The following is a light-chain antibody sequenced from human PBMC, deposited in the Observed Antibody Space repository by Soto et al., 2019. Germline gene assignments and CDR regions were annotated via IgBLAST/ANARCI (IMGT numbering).Light chain of an antibody. CDR3: QQYGSSPGWT. CDR2: GAS. Sequence: IGLTQSPGTLSLSPGEIATLSCRASQSVSSSSLAWYQQNPGQATRLLIYGASSRATGIPDRFSGSGSGTAFTLAISRLEPEDFAVYYCQQYGSSPGWTFGQGTKVEIK. J-gene: IGKJ1*01. CDR1: QSVSSSS. V-gene: IGKV3-20*01.